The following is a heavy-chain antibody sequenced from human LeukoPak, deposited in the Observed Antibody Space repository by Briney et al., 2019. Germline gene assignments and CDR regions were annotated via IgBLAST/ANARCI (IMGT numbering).Heavy chain of an antibody. CDR3: TNSDDYGDY. CDR2: IAFDDTDR. CDR1: GFTFSNDD. J-gene: IGHJ4*02. Sequence: GGSLRLSCAASGFTFSNDDMNWVRQAPGKGLEWVAAIAFDDTDRYYIDSVKGRFTISRDDSKNTLYLHMTSLRAEDTAVYYCTNSDDYGDYWGQGTLVTVSS. V-gene: IGHV3-30*18.